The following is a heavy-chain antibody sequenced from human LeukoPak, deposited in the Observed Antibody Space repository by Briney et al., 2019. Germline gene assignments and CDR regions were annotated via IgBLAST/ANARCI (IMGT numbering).Heavy chain of an antibody. CDR2: INHSGST. CDR1: DGSLRGYY. V-gene: IGHV4-34*01. J-gene: IGHJ4*02. CDR3: ARGGVTLTY. Sequence: SETLSLTCAVLDGSLRGYYWSWIRKPPGKGLEWIGEINHSGSTNYNPSLKSRVTISVDTSRNQFSLKLSSVTAADTAVYYCARGGVTLTYWGQGTLVSVSS. D-gene: IGHD2-21*02.